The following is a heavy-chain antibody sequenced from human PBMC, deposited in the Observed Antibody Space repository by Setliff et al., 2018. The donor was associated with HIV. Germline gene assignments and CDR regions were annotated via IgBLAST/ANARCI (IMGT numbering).Heavy chain of an antibody. D-gene: IGHD2-8*01. Sequence: EASVKVSCKVSGYTFTDYYIHWVRQAPGQGLEWMGWINPNSGHTNYALKFLGSVTMTIDLSITTAYMQLTSLKSDDTALYYCARGGGYCTNGLCLHRWFDPWGPGTLVTVSS. CDR1: GYTFTDYY. J-gene: IGHJ5*02. V-gene: IGHV1-2*02. CDR2: INPNSGHT. CDR3: ARGGGYCTNGLCLHRWFDP.